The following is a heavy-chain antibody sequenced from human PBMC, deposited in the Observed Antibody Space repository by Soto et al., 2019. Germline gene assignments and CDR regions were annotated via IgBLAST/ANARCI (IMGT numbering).Heavy chain of an antibody. CDR2: INPNSGGT. V-gene: IGHV1-2*04. CDR3: AIGAQYCSGGSCYNYLDY. Sequence: GASVKVSCKASGYTFTGYYMHWVRQAPGQGLERMGWINPNSGGTNYAQKFQGWVTMTRDTSISTAYMELSRLRSDDTAVYYCAIGAQYCSGGSCYNYLDYWGQGTLVTVSS. CDR1: GYTFTGYY. D-gene: IGHD2-15*01. J-gene: IGHJ4*02.